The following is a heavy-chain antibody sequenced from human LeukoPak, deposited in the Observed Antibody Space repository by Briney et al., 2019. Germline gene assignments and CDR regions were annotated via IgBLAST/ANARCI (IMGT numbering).Heavy chain of an antibody. D-gene: IGHD4-17*01. Sequence: PSETLSLTCTVSGVSISSGGYYWSWIRQHPGKGLEWIGYIYYSGSTYYNPSLKSRVTISVDTSKNQFSLKLSSVTAADTAVYYCAVGYRTVTYGMDVWGQGTTVTVSS. J-gene: IGHJ6*02. CDR3: AVGYRTVTYGMDV. CDR2: IYYSGST. V-gene: IGHV4-31*03. CDR1: GVSISSGGYY.